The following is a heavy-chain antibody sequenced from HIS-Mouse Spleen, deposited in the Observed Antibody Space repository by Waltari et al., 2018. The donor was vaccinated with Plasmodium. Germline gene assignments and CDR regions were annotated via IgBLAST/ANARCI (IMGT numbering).Heavy chain of an antibody. CDR3: AREDILTGYYNDYWYFDL. CDR1: GFTFSSYS. D-gene: IGHD3-9*01. J-gene: IGHJ2*01. CDR2: SSRSSSYI. Sequence: EVQLVESGGGLVKPGGSLRLSCAASGFTFSSYSMNWVRQAPGKGLDWVSSSSRSSSYIYYADAVKGRFTSSRDNAKNSLYLQMNSLRAEDTAVYYCAREDILTGYYNDYWYFDLWGRGTLVTVSS. V-gene: IGHV3-21*01.